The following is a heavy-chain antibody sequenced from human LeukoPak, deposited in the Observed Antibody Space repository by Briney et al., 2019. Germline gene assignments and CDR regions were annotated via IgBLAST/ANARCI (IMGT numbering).Heavy chain of an antibody. CDR2: IYYSGTT. J-gene: IGHJ6*02. D-gene: IGHD3-3*01. CDR1: GGSISSSSYY. Sequence: SETLSLTCTVSGGSISSSSYYWGWIRQPPGKGLEWIGSIYYSGTTFYNPSLKSRVTITVDTSRNQFSLKLSSVTAADTAVYYCARGRQLVLRFLEWSAPSYYYYYGMDVWGQGTTVTVSS. V-gene: IGHV4-39*01. CDR3: ARGRQLVLRFLEWSAPSYYYYYGMDV.